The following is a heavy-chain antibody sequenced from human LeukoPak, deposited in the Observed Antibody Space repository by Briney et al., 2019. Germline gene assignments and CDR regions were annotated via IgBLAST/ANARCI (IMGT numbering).Heavy chain of an antibody. V-gene: IGHV3-53*05. CDR3: AKDLRGYCSGGSCYSFDY. J-gene: IGHJ4*02. Sequence: PGGSLRLSCAASGFTVSSNYMSWVRQAPGKGLEWVSVIYSGGSTYYADSVKGRFTISRDNSKNTLYLQMNSLRAEDTAVYYCAKDLRGYCSGGSCYSFDYWGQGTLVTVSS. CDR2: IYSGGST. D-gene: IGHD2-15*01. CDR1: GFTVSSNY.